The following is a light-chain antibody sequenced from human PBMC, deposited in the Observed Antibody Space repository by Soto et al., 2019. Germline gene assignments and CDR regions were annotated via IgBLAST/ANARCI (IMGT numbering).Light chain of an antibody. J-gene: IGKJ1*01. CDR2: DAS. CDR1: QSIGRF. V-gene: IGKV1-5*01. CDR3: QQCYMRWT. Sequence: DIQMTQSPSTLSASVGDRVTITCRASQSIGRFLAWYQHQPGKAPKLLIYDASTLESGVPSRFSGTGSGTEFTFYITRPQPEDFGTYNCQQCYMRWTFRQWTKVDIX.